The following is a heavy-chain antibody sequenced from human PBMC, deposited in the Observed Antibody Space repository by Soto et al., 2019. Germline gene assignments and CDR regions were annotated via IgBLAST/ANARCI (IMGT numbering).Heavy chain of an antibody. Sequence: SETLSVTCTVSGGSISSGSYYWGWIRQPPGKGLEWIGSIYYSGSTYYNPSLKSRVTISVDTSKNQFSLKLSSVTAADTAVYYCARHSSGWYMYNWFDPWGQGTLVT. CDR2: IYYSGST. CDR3: ARHSSGWYMYNWFDP. D-gene: IGHD6-19*01. V-gene: IGHV4-39*01. J-gene: IGHJ5*02. CDR1: GGSISSGSYY.